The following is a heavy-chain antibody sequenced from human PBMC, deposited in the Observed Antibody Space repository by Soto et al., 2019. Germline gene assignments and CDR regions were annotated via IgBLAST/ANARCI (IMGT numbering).Heavy chain of an antibody. CDR3: ARGGAYCGGDCYSPYYYMDV. J-gene: IGHJ6*03. CDR2: INTGTGNT. V-gene: IGHV1-3*04. Sequence: ASVKVSCKASGYTFAGYPLHWVRQAPGQRLEWMGWINTGTGNTHYSQEFQGRVTITRDTSATTAYMELSSLISEDTAVYYCARGGAYCGGDCYSPYYYMDVWGRGTTVTVSS. D-gene: IGHD2-21*01. CDR1: GYTFAGYP.